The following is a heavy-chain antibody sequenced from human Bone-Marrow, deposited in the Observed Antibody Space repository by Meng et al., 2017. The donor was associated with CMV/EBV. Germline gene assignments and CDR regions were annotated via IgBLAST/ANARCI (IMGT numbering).Heavy chain of an antibody. J-gene: IGHJ5*02. CDR2: IIPIFGTA. CDR3: ARVRGWGGLYCSSTSCPNWFDP. Sequence: SVKVSCKASGGTFSSYAISWVRQAPGQGLEWMGWIIPIFGTANYAQKFQGRVTITTDESTSTADMELSSLRSEDTAVYYCARVRGWGGLYCSSTSCPNWFDPWGQGTLVTVSS. CDR1: GGTFSSYA. D-gene: IGHD2-2*01. V-gene: IGHV1-69*05.